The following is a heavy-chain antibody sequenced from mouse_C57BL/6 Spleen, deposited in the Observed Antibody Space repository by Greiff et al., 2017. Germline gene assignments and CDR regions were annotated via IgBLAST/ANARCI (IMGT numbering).Heavy chain of an antibody. J-gene: IGHJ1*03. V-gene: IGHV5-4*01. D-gene: IGHD2-4*01. CDR1: GFTFSSYA. Sequence: EVQVVESGGGLVKPGGSLKLSCAASGFTFSSYAMSWVRQTPEKRLEWVATISDGGSYTYSPDNVKGRFTISRDNAKNNLYLQMSHLQSEDTAMYYCARDPRDYGYWYFDVWGTGTTVTVSS. CDR3: ARDPRDYGYWYFDV. CDR2: ISDGGSYT.